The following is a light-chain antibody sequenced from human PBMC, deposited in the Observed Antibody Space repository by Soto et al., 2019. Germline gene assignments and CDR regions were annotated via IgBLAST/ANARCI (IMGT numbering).Light chain of an antibody. J-gene: IGKJ2*01. V-gene: IGKV1-9*01. CDR1: QGIAGS. CDR3: HHYDSSPPYT. CDR2: AES. Sequence: DIQLTQSPSFLSASVGDRVTITCRASQGIAGSLAWYQQKPGKPPKLLIYAESTLQSGVPSRFSGSGSGTRGTLTISSLQPEDFATYYCHHYDSSPPYTFGQGTKLEIK.